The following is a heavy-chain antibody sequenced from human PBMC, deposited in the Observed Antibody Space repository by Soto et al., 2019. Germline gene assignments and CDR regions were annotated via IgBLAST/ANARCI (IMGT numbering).Heavy chain of an antibody. Sequence: QPGGSLRLSCAAPGFTFSSYGMHWVRQAPGKGLERVAVISYDGSNKYYAESVKGRFTISRDNSKNTLYLQMNSLRAEDTAVYYCAKEEYSSGWYDSNWFDPWGQGTLVTVSS. CDR1: GFTFSSYG. CDR2: ISYDGSNK. CDR3: AKEEYSSGWYDSNWFDP. J-gene: IGHJ5*02. D-gene: IGHD6-19*01. V-gene: IGHV3-30*18.